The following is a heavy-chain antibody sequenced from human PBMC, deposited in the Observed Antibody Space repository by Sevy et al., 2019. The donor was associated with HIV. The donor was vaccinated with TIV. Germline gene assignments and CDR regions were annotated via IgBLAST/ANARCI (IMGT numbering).Heavy chain of an antibody. J-gene: IGHJ6*02. CDR3: TSVVKNDFWNGHVNYYGLDV. CDR1: GFTFSYAW. V-gene: IGHV3-15*01. Sequence: GGSLRLSCAASGFTFSYAWMTWVRQAPGKGLEWVGRIKSETDGGTTDYAAPVKGRFTISRDDSQTTLYLQMNSLRTEDKAVYYCTSVVKNDFWNGHVNYYGLDVWGQGTTVTVSS. D-gene: IGHD3-3*01. CDR2: IKSETDGGTT.